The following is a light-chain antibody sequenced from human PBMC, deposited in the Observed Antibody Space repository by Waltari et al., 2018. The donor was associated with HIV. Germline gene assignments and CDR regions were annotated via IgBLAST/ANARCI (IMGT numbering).Light chain of an antibody. J-gene: IGLJ2*01. CDR3: CSYGSSATFVV. Sequence: QSGLSQPAAGSGSAGKSITSSCTETSSDVGKYNLVSWYQHYTGKAPKLLIYEVTKRPSGVSSRFSGSQSGNTASLTISVLQSEDEAHYYCCSYGSSATFVVFGGGTRVTV. V-gene: IGLV2-23*02. CDR2: EVT. CDR1: SSDVGKYNL.